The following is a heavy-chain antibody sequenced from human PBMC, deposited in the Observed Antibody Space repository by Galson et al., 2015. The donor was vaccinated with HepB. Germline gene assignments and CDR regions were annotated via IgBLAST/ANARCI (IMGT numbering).Heavy chain of an antibody. D-gene: IGHD2-15*01. J-gene: IGHJ4*02. Sequence: SVKVSCKAFRFTFNTYYLHWVRQAPGQGLEWMGIINPSGGSVKYAQKFQGRVIMTSDTSTNTFYMELSSLRFDDTAVYYCAKLPGGGTFDYWGQGTLVTVSS. CDR1: RFTFNTYY. CDR2: INPSGGSV. CDR3: AKLPGGGTFDY. V-gene: IGHV1-46*02.